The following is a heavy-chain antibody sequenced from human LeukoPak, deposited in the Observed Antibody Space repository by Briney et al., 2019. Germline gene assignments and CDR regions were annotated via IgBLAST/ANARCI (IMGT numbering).Heavy chain of an antibody. CDR1: GFTFSSYE. CDR2: ISSSGSTI. V-gene: IGHV3-48*03. D-gene: IGHD4-23*01. J-gene: IGHJ4*02. CDR3: ARTTVVTPDDY. Sequence: PGGSLRLSCAASGFTFSSYEMNWVRQAPGKGLEWVSYISSSGSTIYYAASVKGRFTISRDNAKNSLYLQMNSLRAEDTAVYYCARTTVVTPDDYWGQGTLVTVSS.